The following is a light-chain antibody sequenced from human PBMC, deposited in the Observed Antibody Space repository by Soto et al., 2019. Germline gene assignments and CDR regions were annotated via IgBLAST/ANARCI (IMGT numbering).Light chain of an antibody. CDR3: QQYYGTPIT. CDR2: WSS. J-gene: IGKJ3*01. CDR1: QSVLYSSNNKNY. V-gene: IGKV4-1*01. Sequence: DIVMTQSPDSLAVSLGERATINCKSSQSVLYSSNNKNYLAWYQQKPGQPPKLLIYWSSTRESGVPDRFSGSGSGTDFTLTISSLQAEDVAVYYCQQYYGTPITFGPGTKVDIK.